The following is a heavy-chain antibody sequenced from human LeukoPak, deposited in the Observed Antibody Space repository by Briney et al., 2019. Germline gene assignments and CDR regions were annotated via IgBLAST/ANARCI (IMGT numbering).Heavy chain of an antibody. Sequence: GGSLRLSCAASRFTFSSYWMSWVRRAPGKGLEWVANIKQDGSEKYYVDSVKGRFTISRDNAKNSLYLQMNSLRAEDTAVYYCARDLNYYDSSGYYPNAHFDYWGQGTLVTVSS. V-gene: IGHV3-7*01. CDR3: ARDLNYYDSSGYYPNAHFDY. CDR1: RFTFSSYW. D-gene: IGHD3-22*01. CDR2: IKQDGSEK. J-gene: IGHJ4*02.